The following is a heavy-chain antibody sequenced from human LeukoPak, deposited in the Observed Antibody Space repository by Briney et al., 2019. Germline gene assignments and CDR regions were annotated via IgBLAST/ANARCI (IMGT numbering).Heavy chain of an antibody. D-gene: IGHD6-13*01. CDR2: IWYDGSNK. J-gene: IGHJ6*03. CDR3: AKDTAAAEVYYYMDV. V-gene: IGHV3-33*06. CDR1: GFTFSSYG. Sequence: PGRSLRLSCAASGFTFSSYGMHWVRQAPGKGLEWVAVIWYDGSNKYYADSVKGRFTISRDNSKDTLYLQMNSLRAEDTAVYYCAKDTAAAEVYYYMDVWGKGTTVTVSS.